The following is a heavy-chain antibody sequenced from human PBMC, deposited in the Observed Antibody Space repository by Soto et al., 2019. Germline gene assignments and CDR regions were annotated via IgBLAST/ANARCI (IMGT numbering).Heavy chain of an antibody. CDR2: IYYSGST. J-gene: IGHJ6*03. Sequence: SETLSLTCTVSGGSISSYYWSWIRQPPGKGLEWIGYIYYSGSTNYNPSLKSRVTISVDTPKNQFSLKLSSVTAADTAVYYCARGGRYCSSTSCSPYYYYYYMDVWGKGTTVTVSS. V-gene: IGHV4-59*01. CDR3: ARGGRYCSSTSCSPYYYYYYMDV. CDR1: GGSISSYY. D-gene: IGHD2-2*01.